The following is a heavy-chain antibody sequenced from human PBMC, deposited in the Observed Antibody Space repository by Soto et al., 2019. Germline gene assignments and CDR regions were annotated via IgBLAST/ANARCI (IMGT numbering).Heavy chain of an antibody. CDR1: GFTFSGSA. Sequence: PGGSLRLSCAASGFTFSGSAMHWVRQASGKGLEWVGRIRSKANSYATAYAASVKGRFTISRDDSKNTAYLQMNSLKTEDTAVYYCTRRGSSTGGGMDVWGQGTTVTVSS. V-gene: IGHV3-73*01. CDR3: TRRGSSTGGGMDV. J-gene: IGHJ6*02. CDR2: IRSKANSYAT. D-gene: IGHD2-2*01.